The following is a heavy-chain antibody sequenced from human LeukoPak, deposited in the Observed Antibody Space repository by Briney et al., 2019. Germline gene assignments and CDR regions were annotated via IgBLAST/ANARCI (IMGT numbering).Heavy chain of an antibody. Sequence: ASVKVSCKASGYTFTSYAMNWVRQAPGQGLEWMGWINTNTGNPTYAQGFTGRFVFSLDTSVSTAYLQISSLKAEDTAVYYCARVAGGSGSSYLLGNSSYYYGMDVWGQGPTVTVSS. V-gene: IGHV7-4-1*02. CDR3: ARVAGGSGSSYLLGNSSYYYGMDV. CDR1: GYTFTSYA. J-gene: IGHJ6*02. CDR2: INTNTGNP. D-gene: IGHD1-26*01.